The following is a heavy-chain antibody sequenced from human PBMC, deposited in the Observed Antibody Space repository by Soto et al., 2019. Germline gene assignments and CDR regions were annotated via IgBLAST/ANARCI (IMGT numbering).Heavy chain of an antibody. D-gene: IGHD5-12*01. J-gene: IGHJ4*02. Sequence: GASVKVSCKASGFTXTSSAVQWVRQARGQRLGWIGWIVVGSGNTNYAQKFQERVTITRDMSTSTAYMELSSLRSEDTAVYYCAAARVASGYDSIDYWGQGTLVTVSS. V-gene: IGHV1-58*01. CDR2: IVVGSGNT. CDR1: GFTXTSSA. CDR3: AAARVASGYDSIDY.